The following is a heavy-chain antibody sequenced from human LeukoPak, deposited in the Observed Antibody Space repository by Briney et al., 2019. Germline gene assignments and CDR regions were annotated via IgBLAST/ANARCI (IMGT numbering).Heavy chain of an antibody. J-gene: IGHJ6*02. CDR1: GYTFTGYY. CDR2: INPNGGGT. V-gene: IGHV1-2*02. D-gene: IGHD4-17*01. Sequence: ASVKVSCKASGYTFTGYYMHWVRQAPGQGLEWMGWINPNGGGTNYAQKFQGRVTMTRDTSISTAYTELSRLRSDDTAVYYCATPPEDYGDYYYYGMDVWGQGTTVTVSS. CDR3: ATPPEDYGDYYYYGMDV.